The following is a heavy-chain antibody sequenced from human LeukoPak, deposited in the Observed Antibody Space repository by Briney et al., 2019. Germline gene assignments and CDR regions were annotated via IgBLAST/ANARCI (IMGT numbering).Heavy chain of an antibody. J-gene: IGHJ4*02. CDR1: GGSISSGGYS. CDR3: AREGELLFFDY. Sequence: SETLSLTCAVSGGSISSGGYSWSWIRQPPGKGLVWIGYIYHSGSTYYNPSLKSRVTISVDRSKNQFSLKLSSVTAADTAVYYCAREGELLFFDYWGQGTLVTVSS. D-gene: IGHD3-10*01. V-gene: IGHV4-30-2*01. CDR2: IYHSGST.